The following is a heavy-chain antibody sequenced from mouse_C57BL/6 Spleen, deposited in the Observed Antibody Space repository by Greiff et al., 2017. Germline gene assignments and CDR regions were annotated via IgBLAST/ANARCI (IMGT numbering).Heavy chain of an antibody. Sequence: EVKLEESGGDLVKPGGSLKLSCAASGFTFSSYGMSWVRQTPDKRLEWVATISSGGSYTYYPYSVKGGSTISRDKAKNTLYLQMSSLKSEDTAMYYCARWGVTTVVAADWYYDVWGTGTTVTVSS. J-gene: IGHJ1*03. CDR1: GFTFSSYG. CDR2: ISSGGSYT. CDR3: ARWGVTTVVAADWYYDV. V-gene: IGHV5-6*02. D-gene: IGHD1-1*01.